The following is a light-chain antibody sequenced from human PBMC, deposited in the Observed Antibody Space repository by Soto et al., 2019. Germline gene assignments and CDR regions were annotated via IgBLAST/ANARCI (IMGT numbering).Light chain of an antibody. J-gene: IGLJ2*01. CDR2: SNN. Sequence: QSVLTQPPSASGTPGQRVIISCSGSSSNFGGNTANWYQQFPGTAPKVLIYSNNQRPSGVPDRFSGSKSGTSASLAISGLQSEDEADYYCCSYAGSSTYVVFGGGTKVTVL. CDR1: SSNFGGNT. V-gene: IGLV1-44*01. CDR3: CSYAGSSTYVV.